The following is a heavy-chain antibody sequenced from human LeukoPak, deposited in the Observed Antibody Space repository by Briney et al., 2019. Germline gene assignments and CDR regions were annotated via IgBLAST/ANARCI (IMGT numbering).Heavy chain of an antibody. CDR3: AGDYGDYDG. D-gene: IGHD4-17*01. V-gene: IGHV3-23*01. CDR2: ISSSGSGDNT. J-gene: IGHJ4*02. Sequence: GGSLRLSCAASGVTLSTYAMSWARQAPGKGLEWVSGISSSGSGDNTYYADSVKGRFTISRDNSKNTLYLQMNSLRAEDTAVYYCAGDYGDYDGWGQGTLVTVSS. CDR1: GVTLSTYA.